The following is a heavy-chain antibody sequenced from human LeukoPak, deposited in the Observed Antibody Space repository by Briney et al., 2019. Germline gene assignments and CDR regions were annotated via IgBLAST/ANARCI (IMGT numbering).Heavy chain of an antibody. CDR1: GGTFSSYA. D-gene: IGHD6-19*01. Sequence: GASVKVSCKASGGTFSSYAISWVRQAPGQGLEWMGGIIPILGTANYAQKFQGRVTITADESTSTAYMELSSLRSEDTAVYYCARGAAVAGLDYWGQGTLVTVSS. CDR2: IIPILGTA. CDR3: ARGAAVAGLDY. V-gene: IGHV1-69*13. J-gene: IGHJ4*02.